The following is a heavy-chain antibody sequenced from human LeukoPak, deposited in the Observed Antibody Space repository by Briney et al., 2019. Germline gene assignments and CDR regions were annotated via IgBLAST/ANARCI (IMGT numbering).Heavy chain of an antibody. CDR3: AKDNPLPGWDLTGYFDY. J-gene: IGHJ4*02. CDR2: ISGSGGST. V-gene: IGHV3-23*01. CDR1: GFTFSSYS. D-gene: IGHD1-26*01. Sequence: TGGSLRLSCAASGFTFSSYSMSWVRRAPGKGLEWVSAISGSGGSTYYADSVKGRFTISRDNSKNTLYLQMNSLRAEDTAVYYCAKDNPLPGWDLTGYFDYWGQGTLVTVSS.